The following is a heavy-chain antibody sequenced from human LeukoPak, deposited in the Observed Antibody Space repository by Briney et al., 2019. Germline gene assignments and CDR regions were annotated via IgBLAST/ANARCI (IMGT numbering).Heavy chain of an antibody. D-gene: IGHD3-22*01. V-gene: IGHV3-7*01. CDR2: INQDGHAQ. CDR3: SAGEGYYDSSDYYSAWAFNV. CDR1: GFTPSSYW. J-gene: IGHJ3*01. Sequence: GGSLRLSCAASGFTPSSYWMTWVRQAPGKGLEWVANINQDGHAQYYVQSVRGRFTISRDNAKSSLYLQMNSLRAEDTAVYYCSAGEGYYDSSDYYSAWAFNVWGQGTMVTVSS.